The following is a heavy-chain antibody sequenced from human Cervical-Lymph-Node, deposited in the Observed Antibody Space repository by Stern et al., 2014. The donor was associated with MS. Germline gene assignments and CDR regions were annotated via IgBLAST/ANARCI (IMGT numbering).Heavy chain of an antibody. J-gene: IGHJ5*02. Sequence: QLQMQESGPGLVKPSETLSLTCTVSGGSISSYYWSWIRQPPGQGLEWIGYIYYSRITNYNPSLKSRVNISVDTSKNQFSLKLSSVTAADTAVYYCARGATQAFDPWGQGTLVTVSS. CDR3: ARGATQAFDP. CDR1: GGSISSYY. CDR2: IYYSRIT. V-gene: IGHV4-59*01.